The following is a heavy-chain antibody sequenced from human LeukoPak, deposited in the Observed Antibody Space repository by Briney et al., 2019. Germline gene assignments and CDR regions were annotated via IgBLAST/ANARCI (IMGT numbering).Heavy chain of an antibody. D-gene: IGHD6-13*01. V-gene: IGHV3-23*01. CDR1: GFTFRLYW. Sequence: GGSLRLSCAASGFTFRLYWMHWVRQAPGKGLEWVSTIGGSGVTKFYADSVAGRFTISRDNSNNALFLQMNNLRAEDVAIYYCARGASSWEYTTFDVWGQGAIVTVSS. J-gene: IGHJ3*01. CDR3: ARGASSWEYTTFDV. CDR2: IGGSGVTK.